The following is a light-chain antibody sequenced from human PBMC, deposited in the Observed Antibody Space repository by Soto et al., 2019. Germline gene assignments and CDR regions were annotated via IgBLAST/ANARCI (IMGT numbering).Light chain of an antibody. J-gene: IGLJ1*01. V-gene: IGLV1-40*01. CDR3: QSYDSSLSEV. Sequence: QSVLTQPPSESGAPGQRVTISCTGSSSNIGAGYDVHWYQQLPGTAPKLLIYGNSNRPSGVPDRFSGSKSGTSASLAITGLQAEDEADYYCQSYDSSLSEVFGTGTKLTVL. CDR1: SSNIGAGYD. CDR2: GNS.